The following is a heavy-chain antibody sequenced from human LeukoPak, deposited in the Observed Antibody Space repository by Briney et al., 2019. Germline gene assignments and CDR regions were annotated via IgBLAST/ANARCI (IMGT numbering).Heavy chain of an antibody. CDR1: GFTFSDYY. D-gene: IGHD3-22*01. Sequence: GGSLRLSCAASGFTFSDYYMSWIRQAPGKGLEWVSYISSSGSTIYYADSVKGRLTISRDNAKNSLYLQMNSLRAEDTAVYYCARTWGSGYYYGMDVWGQGTTVTVSS. CDR3: ARTWGSGYYYGMDV. J-gene: IGHJ6*02. V-gene: IGHV3-11*01. CDR2: ISSSGSTI.